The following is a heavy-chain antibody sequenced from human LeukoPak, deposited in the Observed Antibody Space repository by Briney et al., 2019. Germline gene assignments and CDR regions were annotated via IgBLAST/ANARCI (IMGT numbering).Heavy chain of an antibody. J-gene: IGHJ5*01. V-gene: IGHV3-74*03. CDR1: GFTFSSHW. CDR2: IEGDGSSI. CDR3: ARAAVPAGFDS. Sequence: PGGSLRLSCAASGFTFSSHWMLWVRQAPGKGLVWVSYIEGDGSSIMYADSVKGRFTISRDNAKNTLFLQMNSLRAEDTAIYYCARAAVPAGFDSWGQGTLVTVSS. D-gene: IGHD4-17*01.